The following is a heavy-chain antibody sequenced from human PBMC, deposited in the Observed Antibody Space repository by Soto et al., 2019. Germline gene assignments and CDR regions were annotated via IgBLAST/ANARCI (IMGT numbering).Heavy chain of an antibody. CDR3: ARRGTAYYYGMDL. V-gene: IGHV1-69*01. J-gene: IGHJ6*02. D-gene: IGHD2-15*01. Sequence: QVQPVQSGAEVKKSGSSVKVSCKASGGTFSNYAFNWVRQAPGQGLQWLGGIIPVFGSRYAQKFQGRVTITADETMTTVYMELRSLISEDTAVYYCARRGTAYYYGMDLWGQGTTVTVSS. CDR1: GGTFSNYA. CDR2: IIPVFGS.